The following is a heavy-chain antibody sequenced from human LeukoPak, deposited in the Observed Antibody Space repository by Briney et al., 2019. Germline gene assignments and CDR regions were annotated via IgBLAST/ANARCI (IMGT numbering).Heavy chain of an antibody. CDR3: AREGGYTYDYYYMDV. D-gene: IGHD5-12*01. J-gene: IGHJ6*03. CDR1: GYTFTSYG. V-gene: IGHV1-18*01. CDR2: ISAYNGNT. Sequence: ASVKVSCKASGYTFTSYGISWVRQAPGQGLEWMGWISAYNGNTNYAQKFQGRVTITADKSTSTAYMELSSLRSEDTAVYYCAREGGYTYDYYYMDVWGKGTTVTVSS.